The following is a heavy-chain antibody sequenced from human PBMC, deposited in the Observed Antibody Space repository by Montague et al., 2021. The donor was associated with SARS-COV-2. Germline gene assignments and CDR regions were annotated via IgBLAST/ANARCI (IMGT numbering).Heavy chain of an antibody. CDR3: ARGQVTVVGVLIMVPAAALLAS. D-gene: IGHD3-10*01. CDR1: GGSFSDYY. Sequence: SETLSLTCAVYGGSFSDYYWTWIRQAPGKGLEWIGEVDHRGSSSYNPSLQSRLTISVDRSKNQFSLRLTSVTAADTAVYYCARGQVTVVGVLIMVPAAALLASGGQGTKVTVSS. J-gene: IGHJ3*01. CDR2: VDHRGSS. V-gene: IGHV4-34*01.